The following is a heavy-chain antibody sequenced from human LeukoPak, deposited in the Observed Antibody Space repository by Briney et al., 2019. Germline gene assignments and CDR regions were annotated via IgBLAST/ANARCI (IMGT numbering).Heavy chain of an antibody. CDR2: IKEDGSER. V-gene: IGHV3-7*03. CDR3: AVSHPDYFDY. Sequence: GGSLRLSCEGSAFIFSGHWMNWVRQTPGKGLEWVASIKEDGSERQYVDSVKGRFSISRDNTKGSLFLQLNSLRAEDTAVYYCAVSHPDYFDYWGQGTLVTVSS. CDR1: AFIFSGHW. J-gene: IGHJ4*02.